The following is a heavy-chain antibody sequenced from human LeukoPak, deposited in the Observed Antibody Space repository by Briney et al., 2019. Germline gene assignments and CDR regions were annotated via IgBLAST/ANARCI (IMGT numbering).Heavy chain of an antibody. CDR3: ARGARSSDY. D-gene: IGHD3-10*01. V-gene: IGHV4-59*13. CDR2: IYNSVTT. J-gene: IGHJ4*02. Sequence: SETLSLTCTVSGLSISANSWGWIRQPPGKGLEWIGYIYNSVTTNYNPSLTSRVTISVDTSKNQLSLKLSSATAADTAVYYCARGARSSDYWGQGTLVTVSS. CDR1: GLSISANS.